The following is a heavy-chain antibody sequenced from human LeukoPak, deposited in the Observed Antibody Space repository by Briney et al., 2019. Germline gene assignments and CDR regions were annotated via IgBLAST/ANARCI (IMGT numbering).Heavy chain of an antibody. D-gene: IGHD4-23*01. CDR3: ARDWVRWDAFDI. CDR1: GGSISSYY. J-gene: IGHJ3*02. CDR2: IYTSGST. Sequence: SETLSLTCTVSGGSISSYYWSWIRQPAGKGLEWIGRIYTSGSTNYNPSLKSRVTMLVDTSKNQFSLKLSSVTAADTAVYYCARDWVRWDAFDIWGQGTMVTVSS. V-gene: IGHV4-4*07.